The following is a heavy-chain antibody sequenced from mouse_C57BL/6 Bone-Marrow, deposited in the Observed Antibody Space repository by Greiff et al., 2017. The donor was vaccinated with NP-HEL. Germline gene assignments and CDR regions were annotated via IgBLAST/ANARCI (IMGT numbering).Heavy chain of an antibody. J-gene: IGHJ3*01. Sequence: EVKVVESGGGLVKPGGSLKLSCAASGFTFSSYAMSWVRQTPEKRLEWVAPLRALGISPSSPDNVTVRFTLSRDNAKNNLYLQMSHLKSEDTAMYYCAREGLRKGFAYWGQGTLVTVSA. CDR1: GFTFSSYA. CDR3: AREGLRKGFAY. D-gene: IGHD1-1*01. V-gene: IGHV5-4*01. CDR2: LRALGISP.